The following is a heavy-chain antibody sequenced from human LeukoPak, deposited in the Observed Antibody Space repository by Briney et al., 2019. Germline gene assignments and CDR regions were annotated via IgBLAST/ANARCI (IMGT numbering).Heavy chain of an antibody. Sequence: SVKVSCKASGGTFSSYAISWVRQAPGQGREWMGGIIPIFGTANYAQKFQGRVTITADESTSTAYMELSSLRSEDTAVYYCARDRDYYGSATYNWFDPWGQGTLVTVSS. CDR3: ARDRDYYGSATYNWFDP. CDR1: GGTFSSYA. J-gene: IGHJ5*02. CDR2: IIPIFGTA. V-gene: IGHV1-69*13. D-gene: IGHD3-10*01.